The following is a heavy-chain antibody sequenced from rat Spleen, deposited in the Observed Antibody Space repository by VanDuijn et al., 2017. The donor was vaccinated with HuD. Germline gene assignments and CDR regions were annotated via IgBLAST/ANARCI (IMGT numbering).Heavy chain of an antibody. J-gene: IGHJ2*01. CDR3: TTGGDY. V-gene: IGHV5-29*01. D-gene: IGHD5-1*01. CDR1: GFTFSDYG. CDR2: ISYDGGST. Sequence: EVQLVESGGGLVQPGRSLKVSCAASGFTFSDYGMAWVLQAPTKGLEWVASISYDGGSTYYPDSVKGRFTVSRDNAKSTLYLQMNSLRSEDAATYYCTTGGDYWGQGVMVTVSS.